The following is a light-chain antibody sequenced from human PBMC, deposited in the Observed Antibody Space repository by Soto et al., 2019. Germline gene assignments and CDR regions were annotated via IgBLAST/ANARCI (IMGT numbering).Light chain of an antibody. CDR2: EDN. CDR1: SANIASNY. Sequence: NFMLTQPHSVSESPGKTVTISCTRSSANIASNYVLWYQQRPGSTPTTVIYEDNQRPSGVPARFYGSSDSSSNSAALTISVVETEDDDYFYCESDDRSEVIFGGGTKLTVL. V-gene: IGLV6-57*01. CDR3: ESDDRSEVI. J-gene: IGLJ2*01.